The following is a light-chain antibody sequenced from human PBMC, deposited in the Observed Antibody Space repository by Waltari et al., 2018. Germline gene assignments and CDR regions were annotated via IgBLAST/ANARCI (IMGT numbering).Light chain of an antibody. CDR1: QSVLYSSDNKNY. Sequence: DIVMTQSPDSLAVSLGERATINCKSSQSVLYSSDNKNYLAWYQQKPGQPPKLLIYWASTREAGVPDRFSGSGSETDFTLTISSLQAEDVAVYYCHQYYSIPYSFGQGTKLEIK. J-gene: IGKJ2*03. CDR3: HQYYSIPYS. CDR2: WAS. V-gene: IGKV4-1*01.